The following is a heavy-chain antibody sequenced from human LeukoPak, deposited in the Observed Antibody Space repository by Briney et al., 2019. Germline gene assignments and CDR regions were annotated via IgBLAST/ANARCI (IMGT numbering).Heavy chain of an antibody. CDR3: AKVRGRVLGPDFGYYFDY. D-gene: IGHD2-8*02. CDR1: GFIVSSNY. J-gene: IGHJ4*02. Sequence: GGSLRLSCTASGFIVSSNYMTWVRQAPGKGLEWVSVIYSDGSTFYADSVKGRFTISRDTSKNTLYLQMNSLRADDTAVYYCAKVRGRVLGPDFGYYFDYWGQGTVVTVSS. CDR2: IYSDGST. V-gene: IGHV3-53*01.